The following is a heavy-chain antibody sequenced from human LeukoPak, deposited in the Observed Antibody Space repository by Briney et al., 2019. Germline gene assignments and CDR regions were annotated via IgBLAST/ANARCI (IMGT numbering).Heavy chain of an antibody. CDR3: AADRRPGVYFQW. J-gene: IGHJ4*02. V-gene: IGHV3-53*01. CDR1: GFTVSSNY. Sequence: GGSLRLSCAASGFTVSSNYMSWVRQAPGKGLEWVSIIYDGGTTYHADSVKGGFTISRDNSKNTVSLQMNSLRAEDTAVYYCAADRRPGVYFQWWGQGALVTVS. CDR2: IYDGGTT. D-gene: IGHD6-25*01.